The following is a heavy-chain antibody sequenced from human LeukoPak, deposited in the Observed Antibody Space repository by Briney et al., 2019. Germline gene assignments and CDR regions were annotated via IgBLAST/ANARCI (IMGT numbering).Heavy chain of an antibody. CDR1: GGSISSYY. CDR2: IYYSGST. J-gene: IGHJ5*02. V-gene: IGHV4-59*01. CDR3: ARAHHDSSGYYYVRWFDP. D-gene: IGHD3-22*01. Sequence: SETLSLTCTVSGGSISSYYWSWIRQPPGKGLEWIGYIYYSGSTNYNPSLKSRVTISVDTSKNQFSLKLSSVIAADTAVYYCARAHHDSSGYYYVRWFDPWGQGTLVTVSS.